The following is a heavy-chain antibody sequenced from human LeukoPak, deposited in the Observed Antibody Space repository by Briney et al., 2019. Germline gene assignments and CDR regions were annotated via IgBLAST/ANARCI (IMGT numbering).Heavy chain of an antibody. V-gene: IGHV4-4*07. J-gene: IGHJ4*02. Sequence: PSETLSLTCTVSGGSISSYYWSWIRQPAGKGLEWIGRIYTSGSTNYNPSPKSRVTISVDTSKNEFSLKLSSVTAADTAVYYCARHRGSGSYYLYYFDYWGQGTLVTVSS. CDR2: IYTSGST. D-gene: IGHD3-10*01. CDR3: ARHRGSGSYYLYYFDY. CDR1: GGSISSYY.